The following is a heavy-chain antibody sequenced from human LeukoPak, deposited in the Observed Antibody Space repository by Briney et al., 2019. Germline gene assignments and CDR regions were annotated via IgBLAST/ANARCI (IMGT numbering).Heavy chain of an antibody. CDR2: LNSDGSVK. J-gene: IGHJ4*02. V-gene: IGHV3-7*01. CDR3: ARIGYSSSSLDY. CDR1: GFTFTKFW. D-gene: IGHD6-6*01. Sequence: GGSLRLSCAASGFTFTKFWMTWVRQAPGKGLEWVANLNSDGSVKYFVGSVKGRFTVSRDNAKNSQYLQMNSLRAEDTAVYYCARIGYSSSSLDYWGQGTLVTVSS.